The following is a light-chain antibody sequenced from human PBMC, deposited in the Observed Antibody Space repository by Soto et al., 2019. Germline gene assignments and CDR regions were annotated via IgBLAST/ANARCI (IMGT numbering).Light chain of an antibody. CDR2: AAS. V-gene: IGKV1-12*01. CDR3: QQANDFPYT. Sequence: DIQMTQSPSSVSASVGDTVNITCRASHVISNWLAWYQQRAGKAPKLLIYAASRLQSGVPSRFSGSGSGPDVTLTISGLQPEDVASYYCQQANDFPYTFGQGTKLEI. CDR1: HVISNW. J-gene: IGKJ2*01.